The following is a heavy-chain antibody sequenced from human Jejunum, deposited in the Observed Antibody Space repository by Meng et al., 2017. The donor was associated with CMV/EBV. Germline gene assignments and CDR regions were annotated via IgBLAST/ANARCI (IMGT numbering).Heavy chain of an antibody. CDR2: ISTDNGKT. Sequence: KSSGYSITSFDISGVRQAPGQGLGWMGWISTDNGKTNYAPNLQGRVTMTTDTSTSTAYLELRGLRSDDTALYFCARGLIAALFDYWGQGTLVTVSS. J-gene: IGHJ4*02. CDR3: ARGLIAALFDY. CDR1: GYSITSFD. D-gene: IGHD6-25*01. V-gene: IGHV1-18*01.